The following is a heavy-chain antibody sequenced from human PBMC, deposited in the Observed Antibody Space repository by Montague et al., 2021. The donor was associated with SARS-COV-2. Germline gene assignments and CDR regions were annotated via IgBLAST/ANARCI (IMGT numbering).Heavy chain of an antibody. V-gene: IGHV4-59*08. J-gene: IGHJ4*02. CDR3: ARHYSATLPADY. CDR2: ISDSGST. D-gene: IGHD2-15*01. CDR1: GGSISGFY. Sequence: SETLSLTCTVSGGSISGFYWSWFRQPPGKGLEWIGYISDSGSTNYNPSLTSRVTMSVDTSKNQFSLKLNSVTAADTAVYYCARHYSATLPADYWGQGTLVTVSS.